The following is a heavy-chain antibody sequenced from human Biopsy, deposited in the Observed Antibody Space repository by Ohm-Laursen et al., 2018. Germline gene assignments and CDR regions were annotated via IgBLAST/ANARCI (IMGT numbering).Heavy chain of an antibody. Sequence: GSLRLSCAASGVTLSGYAMNWVRQAPGKGLEWVSSITGGGNYINYADSVRGRFTISRDNSKNSVHLVMSSLRAEDTAVYFCATAAYAPPYFDLWGRGTVVTVSS. CDR3: ATAAYAPPYFDL. CDR2: ITGGGNYI. V-gene: IGHV3-21*06. J-gene: IGHJ4*02. CDR1: GVTLSGYA. D-gene: IGHD4-17*01.